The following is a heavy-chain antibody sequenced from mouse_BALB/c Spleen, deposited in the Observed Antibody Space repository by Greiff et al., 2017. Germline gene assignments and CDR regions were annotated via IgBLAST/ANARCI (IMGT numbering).Heavy chain of an antibody. Sequence: EVKLVESGGGLVKLGGSLKLSCAASGFTFSSYYMSWVRQTPEKRLELVAAINSNGGSTYYPDTVKGRFTISRDNAKNTLYLQMSSLKSEDTALYYCARQGGTGLWFAYWGQGTLVTVSA. CDR2: INSNGGST. CDR1: GFTFSSYY. V-gene: IGHV5-6-2*01. J-gene: IGHJ3*01. D-gene: IGHD4-1*01. CDR3: ARQGGTGLWFAY.